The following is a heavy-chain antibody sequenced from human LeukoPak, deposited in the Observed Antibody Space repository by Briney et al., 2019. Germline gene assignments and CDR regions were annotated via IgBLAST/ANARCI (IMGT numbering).Heavy chain of an antibody. J-gene: IGHJ6*03. CDR3: ARVNYYYYYMDV. V-gene: IGHV4-4*02. Sequence: PSETLSLTCAVSGGSISSSNWWSWVRQPPGKGLEWIGEIYHSGSTNYNPSLKSRVAMSVDTSKNQFSLKLSSVTAADTAVYYCARVNYYYYYMDVWGKGTTVTISS. CDR2: IYHSGST. CDR1: GGSISSSNW.